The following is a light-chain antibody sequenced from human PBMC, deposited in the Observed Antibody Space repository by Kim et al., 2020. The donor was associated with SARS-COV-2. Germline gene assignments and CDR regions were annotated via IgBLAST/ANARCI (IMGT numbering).Light chain of an antibody. CDR2: YDS. J-gene: IGLJ3*02. V-gene: IGLV3-21*04. CDR3: QVWDSSSDHPV. CDR1: RIGSKS. Sequence: PGKTAEMTCVGNRIGSKSVDGKQKKPGESLVVVIYYDSDRPSGSPEGFSGANSGNTATQTISRVEAGDEADYYCQVWDSSSDHPVFGGGTQLTVL.